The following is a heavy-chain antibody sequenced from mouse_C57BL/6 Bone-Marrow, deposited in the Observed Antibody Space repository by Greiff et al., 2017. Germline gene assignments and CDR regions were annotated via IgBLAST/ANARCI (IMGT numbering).Heavy chain of an antibody. D-gene: IGHD1-1*01. CDR2: IYPGSGST. Sequence: VQLQQSGAELVKPGASVKMSCKASGYTFTSYWITWVKQRPGQGLEWIGDIYPGSGSTNYNEKFKSKATLTVDTSSSTAYMQLSSLTSEDSAVYYCARREITTVENFDYWGQGTTLTVSS. CDR3: ARREITTVENFDY. J-gene: IGHJ2*01. V-gene: IGHV1-55*01. CDR1: GYTFTSYW.